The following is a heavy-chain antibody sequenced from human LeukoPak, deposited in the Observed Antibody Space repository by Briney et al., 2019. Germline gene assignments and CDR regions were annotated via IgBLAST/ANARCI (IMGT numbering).Heavy chain of an antibody. D-gene: IGHD5-18*01. J-gene: IGHJ4*02. Sequence: SQTLSLTCAISGDSVSSNSAAWTWIRQSPSRGLEWLGRTYYRSKWYNDYAVSVKSRITINPDTSKNQFSLQLNSVTPEDTAVYYYASSSSQRSYGFDYWGQGTLVTVSS. CDR2: TYYRSKWYN. V-gene: IGHV6-1*01. CDR1: GDSVSSNSAA. CDR3: ASSSSQRSYGFDY.